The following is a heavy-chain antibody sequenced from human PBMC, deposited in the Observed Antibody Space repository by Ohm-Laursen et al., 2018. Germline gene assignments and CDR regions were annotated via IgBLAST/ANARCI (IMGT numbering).Heavy chain of an antibody. Sequence: SSLRLSCTASGFTFSSYGMHWVRQAPGKGLEWVAVISYDGTNKYYADSMKGRFTISRDNSKNTLYLQMNSLRAEDTAVYYCAKDSSSWEANYSMDVWGQGTTVTVSS. D-gene: IGHD6-13*01. CDR2: ISYDGTNK. CDR3: AKDSSSWEANYSMDV. V-gene: IGHV3-30*18. CDR1: GFTFSSYG. J-gene: IGHJ6*02.